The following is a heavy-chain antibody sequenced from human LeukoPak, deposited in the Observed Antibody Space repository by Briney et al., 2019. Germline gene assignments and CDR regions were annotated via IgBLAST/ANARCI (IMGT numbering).Heavy chain of an antibody. Sequence: GASVKVSCKASGGTFSSYALSWVRQAPGQGLEWMGGIIPIFGTANYAQKFQGRVTMTRNTSISTAYMELSSLRSEDTAVYYCARGLIAARHTPNWGQGTLVTVSS. CDR2: IIPIFGTA. CDR1: GGTFSSYA. V-gene: IGHV1-69*05. J-gene: IGHJ4*02. CDR3: ARGLIAARHTPN. D-gene: IGHD6-6*01.